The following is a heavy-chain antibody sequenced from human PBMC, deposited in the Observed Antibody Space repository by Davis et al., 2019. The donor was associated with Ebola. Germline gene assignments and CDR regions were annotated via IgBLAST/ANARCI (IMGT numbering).Heavy chain of an antibody. Sequence: PAESLTLSCAASGLSFGHYAMHSVRQAPGKGLEWVSHVAAAGAPISYAEFVEGRFIISRDNAKNSLYLQMNSLSYENTAVYFCARRILSSSRGGMDVWGRGTTVVVSS. CDR1: GLSFGHYA. J-gene: IGHJ6*02. V-gene: IGHV3-48*02. CDR3: ARRILSSSRGGMDV. D-gene: IGHD2-2*01. CDR2: VAAAGAPI.